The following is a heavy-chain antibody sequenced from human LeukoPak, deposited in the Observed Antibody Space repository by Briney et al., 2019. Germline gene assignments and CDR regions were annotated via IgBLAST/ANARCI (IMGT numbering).Heavy chain of an antibody. V-gene: IGHV3-30*02. D-gene: IGHD2-2*02. CDR1: GFTFSSYG. CDR3: AKVRVAGYCSSTSCYTLFDY. CDR2: IRYDGSNK. Sequence: GRSLRLSCAASGFTFSSYGMHWVRQAPGKGLEWVAFIRYDGSNKYYADSVKGRFTISRDNSKNTLYLQMNSLRAEETGVYYCAKVRVAGYCSSTSCYTLFDYWGQGTLVTVSS. J-gene: IGHJ4*02.